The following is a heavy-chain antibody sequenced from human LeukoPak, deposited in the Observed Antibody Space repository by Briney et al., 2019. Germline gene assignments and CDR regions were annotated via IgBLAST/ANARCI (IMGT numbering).Heavy chain of an antibody. CDR3: AKYSPKAATGMSFDP. CDR2: ISAGADVI. CDR1: GFSFRDYP. V-gene: IGHV3-23*01. Sequence: GGSLRLSCEAAGFSFRDYPMGWVRRASGKRLEWVSGISAGADVIFYADPVKGRFTISRDNSKNTLYLQMNSLRAEDTVVYYCAKYSPKAATGMSFDPWGQGTLVTVSS. D-gene: IGHD3-9*01. J-gene: IGHJ5*02.